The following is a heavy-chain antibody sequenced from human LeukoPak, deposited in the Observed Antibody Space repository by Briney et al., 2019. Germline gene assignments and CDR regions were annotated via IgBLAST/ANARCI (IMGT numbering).Heavy chain of an antibody. CDR2: IIPIFGTA. Sequence: SVKVSCKASGGTFSSYAISWVRQAPGQGLEWMGGIIPIFGTANYAQKFQGRVTITADESTSTAYMELSSLRSEDTAVYYCARAHSGYDSDWFDPWGQGTPVTVSS. CDR3: ARAHSGYDSDWFDP. CDR1: GGTFSSYA. D-gene: IGHD5-12*01. V-gene: IGHV1-69*01. J-gene: IGHJ5*02.